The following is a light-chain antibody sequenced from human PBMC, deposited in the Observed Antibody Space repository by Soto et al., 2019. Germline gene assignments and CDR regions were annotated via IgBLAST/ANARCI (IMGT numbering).Light chain of an antibody. CDR2: AAS. J-gene: IGKJ1*01. CDR1: QSIRSF. Sequence: DIQMTQSPSSLSASVGDRLTITCRASQSIRSFLNWYQQKPGKAPKVLISAASTLQSGVPSRFSGSGSGTEFTLTISSLQPEDFATYYCQQSYSNPPAFGQGTRWIS. CDR3: QQSYSNPPA. V-gene: IGKV1-39*01.